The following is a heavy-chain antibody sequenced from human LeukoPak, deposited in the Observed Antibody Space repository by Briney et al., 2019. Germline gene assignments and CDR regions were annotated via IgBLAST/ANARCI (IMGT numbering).Heavy chain of an antibody. Sequence: GESLKISCKGSGYSFTSYWIGWVRQMPGKGLEWMGIIYPGDSDTRYSPSFQGQVTISADKSISTAYLQWSSLKASDTAMYYCARNGGSSGYDYRYYFDYWGQGTLVTVSS. CDR3: ARNGGSSGYDYRYYFDY. J-gene: IGHJ4*02. CDR2: IYPGDSDT. CDR1: GYSFTSYW. V-gene: IGHV5-51*01. D-gene: IGHD5-12*01.